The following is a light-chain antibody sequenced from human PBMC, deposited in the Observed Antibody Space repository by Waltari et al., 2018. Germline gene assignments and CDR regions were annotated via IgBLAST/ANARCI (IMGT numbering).Light chain of an antibody. Sequence: ETVLTQSPATLSLSPGERATLSCRASQNIGNDLAWYQQRPGQSLRLLIYDSSTRDTGIPARFSGSGSGTDFNLTISSLEPEDVATYFCQQRNNWTPFTFGPGTILDIK. V-gene: IGKV3-11*01. CDR2: DSS. CDR3: QQRNNWTPFT. CDR1: QNIGND. J-gene: IGKJ3*01.